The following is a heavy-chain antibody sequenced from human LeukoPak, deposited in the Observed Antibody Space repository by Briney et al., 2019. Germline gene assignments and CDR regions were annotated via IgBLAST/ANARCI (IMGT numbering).Heavy chain of an antibody. J-gene: IGHJ4*02. CDR3: ASSVDLVANYYFDH. Sequence: ASVKVSCKVSGYTLTEFSMHWVRQASGKGLEWMGGFDPEDGETIYARKFQGRVTMTEDTSTDTAHLELSSLRSEDTAVYYCASSVDLVANYYFDHWGQGTLVTVSS. CDR1: GYTLTEFS. CDR2: FDPEDGET. D-gene: IGHD5-12*01. V-gene: IGHV1-24*01.